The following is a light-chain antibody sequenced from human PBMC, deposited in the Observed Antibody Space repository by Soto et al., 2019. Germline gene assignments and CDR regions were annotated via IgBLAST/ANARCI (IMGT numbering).Light chain of an antibody. CDR1: QSVSSSY. V-gene: IGKV3D-20*01. Sequence: EIVLTQSPATLSLSPGERATLSCVASQSVSSSYLAWYQQKPGLAPRLLIYDASSRATGIPDRFSGSGSGTDFTLTISRLDPEDFAVYYCQQYGSSPITFGQGTRLEIK. CDR2: DAS. J-gene: IGKJ5*01. CDR3: QQYGSSPIT.